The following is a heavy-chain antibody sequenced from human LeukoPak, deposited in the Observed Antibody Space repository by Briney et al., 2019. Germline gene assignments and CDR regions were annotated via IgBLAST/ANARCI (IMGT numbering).Heavy chain of an antibody. CDR3: ARDRGYSYAFDY. V-gene: IGHV4-38-2*02. CDR1: GYSISSGYY. D-gene: IGHD5-18*01. Sequence: PSETLSPTCAVSGYSISSGYYWGWVRQPPGKGLEWIGSIYHSETAYYNPSLKSRVTMSVDTSKNQFSLKLSSVTAADTAVYYCARDRGYSYAFDYWGQGTLVTVSS. J-gene: IGHJ4*02. CDR2: IYHSETA.